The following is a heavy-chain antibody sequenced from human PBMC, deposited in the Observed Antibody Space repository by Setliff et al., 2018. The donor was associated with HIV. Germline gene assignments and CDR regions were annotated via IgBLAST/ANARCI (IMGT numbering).Heavy chain of an antibody. J-gene: IGHJ6*03. CDR1: GGSISSYY. Sequence: SETLSLTCTVSGGSISSYYWSWIRQPAGKGLEWIGRIYNSENTNYNPTLKSRVTMSVNTSKNRLSLRLTSVTAADTAIYYCARSGWARSYYSNYMDVWGRGTAVTVSS. D-gene: IGHD3-16*01. CDR3: ARSGWARSYYSNYMDV. V-gene: IGHV4-4*07. CDR2: IYNSENT.